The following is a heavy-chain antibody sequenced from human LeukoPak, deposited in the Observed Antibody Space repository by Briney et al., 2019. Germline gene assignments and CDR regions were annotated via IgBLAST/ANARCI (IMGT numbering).Heavy chain of an antibody. D-gene: IGHD3-3*01. CDR3: ARHVVRYYDFWSAYSDV. CDR1: GYNFTNYW. V-gene: IGHV5-51*01. Sequence: GESLKISCKTSGYNFTNYWIAWVRQMPGKGLEWMEIVYPRDSDTRFSPSFQGQVTFSADKSISTAYLQWSRLQASDTAMYYCARHVVRYYDFWSAYSDVWGQGTMVTVSS. CDR2: VYPRDSDT. J-gene: IGHJ3*01.